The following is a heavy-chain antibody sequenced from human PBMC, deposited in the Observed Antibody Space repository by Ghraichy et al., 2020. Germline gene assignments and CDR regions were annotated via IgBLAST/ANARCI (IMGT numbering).Heavy chain of an antibody. Sequence: SVKVSCKASGGTFSSYAISWVRQAPGQGLEWMGRIIPILGIANYAQKFQGRVTITADKSTSTAYMELSSLRSEDTAVYYCAREYCSSTSCYLNWFDPWGQGTLVTVSS. D-gene: IGHD2-2*01. CDR1: GGTFSSYA. J-gene: IGHJ5*02. V-gene: IGHV1-69*04. CDR2: IIPILGIA. CDR3: AREYCSSTSCYLNWFDP.